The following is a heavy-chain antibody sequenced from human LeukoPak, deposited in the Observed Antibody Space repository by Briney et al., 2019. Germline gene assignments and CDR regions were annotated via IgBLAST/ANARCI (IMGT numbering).Heavy chain of an antibody. J-gene: IGHJ5*02. D-gene: IGHD6-13*01. CDR3: ARCAYSSSNWFDP. CDR2: INHSGST. Sequence: SETLSLTCAVYGGSFSGYYWSWIRQPPGKGLEWIGKINHSGSTNYNPSLKSRVTISVDTSKNQFSLKLSSVTAADTAVYYCARCAYSSSNWFDPWGREPWSPSPQ. V-gene: IGHV4-34*01. CDR1: GGSFSGYY.